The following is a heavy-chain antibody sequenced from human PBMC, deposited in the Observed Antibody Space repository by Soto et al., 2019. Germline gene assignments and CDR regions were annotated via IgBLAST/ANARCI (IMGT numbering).Heavy chain of an antibody. CDR1: GFTFTSYW. Sequence: GESLKISCKGSGFTFTSYWISWVRQMPGKGLEWMGRIDPSDSYTNYSPSFQGHVTISADKSISTAYLQWSSLKASDTAMYYCARHLYSSGSNRWFDPWGQGTLVTVSS. D-gene: IGHD6-19*01. CDR2: IDPSDSYT. J-gene: IGHJ5*02. CDR3: ARHLYSSGSNRWFDP. V-gene: IGHV5-10-1*01.